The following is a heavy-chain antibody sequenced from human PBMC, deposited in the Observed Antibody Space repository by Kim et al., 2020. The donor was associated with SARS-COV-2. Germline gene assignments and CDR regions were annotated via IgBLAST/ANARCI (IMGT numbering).Heavy chain of an antibody. V-gene: IGHV1-3*01. Sequence: ASVKVSCKASGYTFTSYAMHWVRQAPGQRLEWMGWINAGNGNTKYSQKFQGRVTITRDTSASTAYMELSSLRSEDTAVYYCARDLFTMVRGVIIPFDYWGQGTLVTVSS. J-gene: IGHJ4*02. CDR1: GYTFTSYA. D-gene: IGHD3-10*01. CDR2: INAGNGNT. CDR3: ARDLFTMVRGVIIPFDY.